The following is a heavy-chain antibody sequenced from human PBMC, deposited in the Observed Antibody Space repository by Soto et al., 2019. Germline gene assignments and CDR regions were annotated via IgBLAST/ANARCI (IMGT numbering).Heavy chain of an antibody. CDR3: ARHSDCSGGSCYSEYFAVGNWFDP. Sequence: QLQLQESGPGLVKPSETLSLTCTVSGGSISSGRYYWGWIRQPPGKGLEWIGTIYYSGSTYSNPSLKSRVTIVVDTSKNQFSLRLSSVTAADTAVYYCARHSDCSGGSCYSEYFAVGNWFDPWGQGTLVTVSS. J-gene: IGHJ5*02. D-gene: IGHD2-15*01. CDR2: IYYSGST. V-gene: IGHV4-39*01. CDR1: GGSISSGRYY.